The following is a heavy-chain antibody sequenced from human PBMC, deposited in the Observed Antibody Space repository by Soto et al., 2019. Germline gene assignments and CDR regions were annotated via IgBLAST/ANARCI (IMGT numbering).Heavy chain of an antibody. D-gene: IGHD1-26*01. V-gene: IGHV4-4*02. CDR3: ARVYSGSYPWYFDY. Sequence: PSETLSLTCAVSGGSISSSNWWSWVRQPPGKGLEWIGEIYRSGSTNYNPSLKSRVTISVDKSKNQFSLKLSSVTAADTAVYYCARVYSGSYPWYFDYWGQGTLVTVSS. J-gene: IGHJ4*02. CDR2: IYRSGST. CDR1: GGSISSSNW.